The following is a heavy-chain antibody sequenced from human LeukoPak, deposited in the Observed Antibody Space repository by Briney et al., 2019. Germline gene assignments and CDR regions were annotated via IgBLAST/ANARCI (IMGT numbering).Heavy chain of an antibody. CDR2: ISGSGGST. D-gene: IGHD3-3*01. J-gene: IGHJ4*02. Sequence: PGGSLRLSCAASGFTFNNYAMNWVRQAPGKGLEWVSAISGSGGSTYYADSVKGRFTISRDNSKNTLYLQMNSLRAEDTAVYYCAKDHYDFWSGPSPGYWGQGTLVTVSS. CDR1: GFTFNNYA. CDR3: AKDHYDFWSGPSPGY. V-gene: IGHV3-23*01.